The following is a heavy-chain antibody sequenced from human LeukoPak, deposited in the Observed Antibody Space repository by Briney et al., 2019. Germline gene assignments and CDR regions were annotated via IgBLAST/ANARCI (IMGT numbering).Heavy chain of an antibody. D-gene: IGHD6-19*01. V-gene: IGHV4-59*08. J-gene: IGHJ6*03. Sequence: SETLSLTCTVSGDSISSYYWSWIRQPPGKGLEWIGYIYYSGSTNYNPSLKSRVTISVDTSKNQFSLKLSSVSAADRALYYCARHSSGWYGYYYYYMDVWGKGTTVTVSS. CDR3: ARHSSGWYGYYYYYMDV. CDR1: GDSISSYY. CDR2: IYYSGST.